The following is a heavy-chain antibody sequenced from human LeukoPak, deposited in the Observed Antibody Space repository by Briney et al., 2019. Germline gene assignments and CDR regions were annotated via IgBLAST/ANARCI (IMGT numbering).Heavy chain of an antibody. CDR2: ISAYNGNT. CDR1: GYTFTSYG. Sequence: EASVKVSCKASGYTFTSYGISWVRQAPGQGLEWMGWISAYNGNTNYAQKLQGRVTMTTDTSTSTAYMELRSLRSDDTAVYYCARDEDILTGYSPDYWGQGTLVTVSS. CDR3: ARDEDILTGYSPDY. V-gene: IGHV1-18*04. D-gene: IGHD3-9*01. J-gene: IGHJ4*02.